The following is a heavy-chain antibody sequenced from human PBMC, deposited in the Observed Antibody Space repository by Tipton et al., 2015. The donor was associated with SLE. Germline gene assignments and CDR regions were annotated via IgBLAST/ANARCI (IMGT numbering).Heavy chain of an antibody. CDR3: ARDRGRGSDSGYFQH. CDR2: ISSSSSYT. D-gene: IGHD1-26*01. V-gene: IGHV3-11*06. J-gene: IGHJ1*01. CDR1: GGSVSSGSYY. Sequence: LSLTCTVSGGSVSSGSYYWSWIRQPPGKGLEWVSYISSSSSYTNYADSVKGRFTISRDNAKNSLYLQMNSLRAEDTAVYYCARDRGRGSDSGYFQHWGQGTLVTVSS.